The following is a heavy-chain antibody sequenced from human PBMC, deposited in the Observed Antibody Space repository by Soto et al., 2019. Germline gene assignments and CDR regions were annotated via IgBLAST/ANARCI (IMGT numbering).Heavy chain of an antibody. D-gene: IGHD1-26*01. CDR2: ISAYNGNT. J-gene: IGHJ4*02. CDR3: ARDPAPTPSTVGAGGFDY. CDR1: GYTFTSYG. Sequence: QVQLVQSGAEVKKPGASVKVSCKASGYTFTSYGISWVRQAPGQGLEWMGWISAYNGNTNYAQKLQGRVTMTTDTSTSTAYMELRSLRSDDTAVYYCARDPAPTPSTVGAGGFDYWGQGTLVTVSS. V-gene: IGHV1-18*01.